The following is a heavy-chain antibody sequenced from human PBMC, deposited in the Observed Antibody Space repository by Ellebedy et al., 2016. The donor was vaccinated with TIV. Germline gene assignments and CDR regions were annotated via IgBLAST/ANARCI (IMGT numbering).Heavy chain of an antibody. Sequence: MPSETLSLTCTVSGGSISNSDYYWDWIRQPPGKGLEWIGSIYYSGSTYYNPSLKSRVTISVDTSKNQFSLNLSSVTAADTAVYCCARDPALPRGRFDPWGQGTLVTVSS. CDR3: ARDPALPRGRFDP. V-gene: IGHV4-39*07. CDR2: IYYSGST. CDR1: GGSISNSDYY. J-gene: IGHJ5*02.